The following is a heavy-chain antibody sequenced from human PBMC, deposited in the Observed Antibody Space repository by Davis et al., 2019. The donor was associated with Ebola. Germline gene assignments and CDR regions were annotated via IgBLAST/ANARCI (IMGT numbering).Heavy chain of an antibody. D-gene: IGHD5-18*01. CDR1: GFTFSSYG. CDR3: AREPSYSYGYVSGYYYYGMDV. J-gene: IGHJ6*02. V-gene: IGHV3-33*01. Sequence: GESLKISCAASGFTFSSYGMHWVRQAPGKGLEWVAVIWYDGSNKYYADSVKGRFTISRDNSKNTLYLQMNSLRAEDTAVYYCAREPSYSYGYVSGYYYYGMDVWGQGTTVTVSS. CDR2: IWYDGSNK.